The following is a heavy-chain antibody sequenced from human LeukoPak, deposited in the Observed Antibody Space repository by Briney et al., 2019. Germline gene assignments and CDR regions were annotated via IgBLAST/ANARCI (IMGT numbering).Heavy chain of an antibody. CDR3: ARDRVPGVVPAASRIAVAGVFDY. CDR1: GYTFNHHG. CDR2: IIPIFGTA. V-gene: IGHV1-69*13. D-gene: IGHD6-19*01. J-gene: IGHJ4*02. Sequence: GASVKVSCKASGYTFNHHGISWVRQAPGQGLEWMGGIIPIFGTANYAQKFQGRVTITADESTSTAYMELSSLRSEDTAVYYCARDRVPGVVPAASRIAVAGVFDYWGQGTLVTVSS.